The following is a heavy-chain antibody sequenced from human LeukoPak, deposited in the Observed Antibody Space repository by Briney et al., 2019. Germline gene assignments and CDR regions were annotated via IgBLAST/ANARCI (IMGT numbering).Heavy chain of an antibody. CDR2: ISYDGSNK. D-gene: IGHD4-17*01. J-gene: IGHJ3*02. V-gene: IGHV3-30*03. CDR3: ARGDYGDYADDAFDI. Sequence: PGRSLRLSCAASGFTFSSYGMHWVRQAPGKGLEWVAVISYDGSNKYYADSVKGRFTISRDNSKNTLYLQMNSLRAEDTAVYYCARGDYGDYADDAFDIWGQGTMVTVSS. CDR1: GFTFSSYG.